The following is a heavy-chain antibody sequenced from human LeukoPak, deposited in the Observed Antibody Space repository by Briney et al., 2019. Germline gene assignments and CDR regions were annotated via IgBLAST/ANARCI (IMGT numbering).Heavy chain of an antibody. CDR1: GGSISRGGYS. CDR2: IYYSATT. V-gene: IGHV4-39*07. Sequence: SETLSLTCAVSGGSISRGGYSWSWIRQPPGKGLEWIGSIYYSATTYYNPSLKSRVIISVDTSKNQFSLKLSSVTAADTAVYYCARVPTVTFFDYWGQGTLVTVSS. J-gene: IGHJ4*02. D-gene: IGHD4-17*01. CDR3: ARVPTVTFFDY.